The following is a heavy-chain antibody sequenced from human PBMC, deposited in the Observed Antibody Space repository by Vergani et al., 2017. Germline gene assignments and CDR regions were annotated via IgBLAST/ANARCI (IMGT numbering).Heavy chain of an antibody. CDR1: SHTFQTYG. CDR3: AAVSDGGIAAACNY. J-gene: IGHJ4*02. V-gene: IGHV1-18*01. CDR2: IRPYTGHT. D-gene: IGHD6-13*01. Sequence: QVQLVQSGAELKKPGASVSVSCKGSSHTFQTYGISWVRQAPGKGLEWMAWIRPYTGHTIYAQKFQDRVTMTADTSTNTAYMELRSLRSDDTAVYYCAAVSDGGIAAACNYWGQGTLVTVSS.